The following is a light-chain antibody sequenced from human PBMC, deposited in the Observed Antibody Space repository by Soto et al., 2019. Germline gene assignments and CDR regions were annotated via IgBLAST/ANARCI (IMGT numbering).Light chain of an antibody. CDR3: QQYYSTPMYT. V-gene: IGKV4-1*01. CDR2: WAS. J-gene: IGKJ2*01. Sequence: DFVMTQSPDSLAVSLGERATINCKSSQSVLYSPNNKNYLAWYQQKPGQPPKLLIYWASTRESGVPDRFSGSGSGTYFTLTISSLQAEDVAVYYCQQYYSTPMYTFGQGTKLEIK. CDR1: QSVLYSPNNKNY.